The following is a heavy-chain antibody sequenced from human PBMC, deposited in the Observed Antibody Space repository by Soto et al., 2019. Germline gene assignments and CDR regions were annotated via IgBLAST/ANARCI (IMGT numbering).Heavy chain of an antibody. CDR2: ISYDGSNK. CDR3: AKVRNYGDYEDYYFDY. CDR1: GFTFSSYG. D-gene: IGHD4-17*01. V-gene: IGHV3-30*18. Sequence: GESLRLSCAASGFTFSSYGMHWVRQAPGKRLESLAVISYDGSNKYYADSVKGRFTISRDNSKNTLYLQMNSLRAEDTAVYYCAKVRNYGDYEDYYFDYWGQGTLVTVSS. J-gene: IGHJ4*02.